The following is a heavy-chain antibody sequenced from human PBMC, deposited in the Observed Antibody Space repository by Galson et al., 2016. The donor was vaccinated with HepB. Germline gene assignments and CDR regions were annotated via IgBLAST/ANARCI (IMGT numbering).Heavy chain of an antibody. Sequence: SLRLSCAASGFSFSSYNMDWVRRAPGKGLEWVSYISRTGETFYYADSVKGRFTISRDNAKNLLYLQMNSLRDEDTAVYYCARDRRHNYAFFDSWGQGTPITVPS. CDR3: ARDRRHNYAFFDS. V-gene: IGHV3-48*02. CDR2: ISRTGETF. CDR1: GFSFSSYN. J-gene: IGHJ4*02. D-gene: IGHD3-16*01.